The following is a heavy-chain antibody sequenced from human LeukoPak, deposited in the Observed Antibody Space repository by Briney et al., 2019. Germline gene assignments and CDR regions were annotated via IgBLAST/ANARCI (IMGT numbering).Heavy chain of an antibody. J-gene: IGHJ4*02. CDR1: VFTYSSYG. CDR3: AKAMYSYDSSGIEFDY. D-gene: IGHD3-22*01. V-gene: IGHV3-30*02. Sequence: PGGSLRLSCASSVFTYSSYGMHWVRQARGKGLEWVAFIRYDGGNKYYADSVKGRFTISRDNFKNTMYLQMKKLSAEDTAVYYCAKAMYSYDSSGIEFDYWGQGTLVTASS. CDR2: IRYDGGNK.